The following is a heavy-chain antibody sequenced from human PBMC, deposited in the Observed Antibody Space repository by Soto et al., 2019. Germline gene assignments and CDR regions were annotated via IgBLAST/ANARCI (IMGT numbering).Heavy chain of an antibody. J-gene: IGHJ6*02. CDR2: IIPIFGAA. D-gene: IGHD5-18*01. Sequence: SVKAPCKASAGTSSSYAISWVRQAPGQGLEWMGGIIPIFGAANYAQKFQGRVTVTADESTSTAYMELSSLRSEDTGVYYCAIHSNGYGHYYGMDVWGQGTTVTVSS. CDR3: AIHSNGYGHYYGMDV. V-gene: IGHV1-69*13. CDR1: AGTSSSYA.